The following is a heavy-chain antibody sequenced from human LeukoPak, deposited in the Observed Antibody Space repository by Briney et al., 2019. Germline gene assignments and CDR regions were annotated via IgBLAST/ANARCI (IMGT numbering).Heavy chain of an antibody. J-gene: IGHJ4*02. V-gene: IGHV4-34*01. CDR1: DGSFSGYY. CDR3: ARVIYDSSGRDLYYFDY. CDR2: INHSGST. D-gene: IGHD3-22*01. Sequence: NPSETLSLTCAVYDGSFSGYYWSWIRQPPGKGLEWIGEINHSGSTNYNPSLKSRVTISVDTSKNQFSLKLSSVTAADAAVYYCARVIYDSSGRDLYYFDYWGQGTLVTVSS.